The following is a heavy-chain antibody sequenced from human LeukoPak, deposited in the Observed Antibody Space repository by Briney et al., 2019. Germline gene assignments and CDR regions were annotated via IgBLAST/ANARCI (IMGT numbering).Heavy chain of an antibody. V-gene: IGHV5-51*01. CDR1: GYSFTSYW. J-gene: IGHJ4*02. CDR2: IYPGDSDT. Sequence: GESLKISCKGSGYSFTSYWIGWVRQMPGKGLEWIGIIYPGDSDTRYSPSFRGQVTISADKSISTAYLQWSSLKASDTAMYYCARSFYYGDKTTFDYSGQGTLVSVSS. D-gene: IGHD4-23*01. CDR3: ARSFYYGDKTTFDY.